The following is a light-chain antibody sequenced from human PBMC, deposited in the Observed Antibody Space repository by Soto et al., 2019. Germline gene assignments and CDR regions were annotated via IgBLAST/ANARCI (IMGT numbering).Light chain of an antibody. V-gene: IGLV2-23*02. Sequence: QSALTQPASVSGSPGQSITISCTGTSSDVGSYNLVSWYQQHPGKAPTLMIYEVSKRPSGVSNRFSGSKSVNTASLTISGLQAEDEADYYCCSYAGYWVFGGGTKLTVL. CDR2: EVS. CDR1: SSDVGSYNL. J-gene: IGLJ3*02. CDR3: CSYAGYWV.